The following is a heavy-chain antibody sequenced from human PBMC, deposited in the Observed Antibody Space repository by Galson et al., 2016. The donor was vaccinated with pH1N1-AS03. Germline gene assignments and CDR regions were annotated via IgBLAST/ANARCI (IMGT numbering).Heavy chain of an antibody. CDR3: IKGGAASADFFDI. J-gene: IGHJ3*02. CDR2: IRWNSNKI. Sequence: SLRLSCAVSGFRFDDYAMHWVRQAPGKGLEWVSSIRWNSNKIDYADSVKGRFTISRDSAKNSLNLQMNSLRAEDTALYYCIKGGAASADFFDIWGQGTMVTVSS. V-gene: IGHV3-9*01. D-gene: IGHD3/OR15-3a*01. CDR1: GFRFDDYA.